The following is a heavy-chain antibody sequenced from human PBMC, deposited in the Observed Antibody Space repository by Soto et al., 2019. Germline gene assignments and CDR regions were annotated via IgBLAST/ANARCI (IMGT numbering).Heavy chain of an antibody. D-gene: IGHD3-10*01. J-gene: IGHJ5*02. Sequence: SETLSLTCAVSGGSINSGGYSWSWIRQPPGKGLEWIGYIYHGGSTYYNPSLKSRVVISVDRSKNQFSLKLISVTAADTAVYYCARAMVRGPFNWFDPWGQGTLVTVSS. CDR1: GGSINSGGYS. V-gene: IGHV4-30-2*01. CDR3: ARAMVRGPFNWFDP. CDR2: IYHGGST.